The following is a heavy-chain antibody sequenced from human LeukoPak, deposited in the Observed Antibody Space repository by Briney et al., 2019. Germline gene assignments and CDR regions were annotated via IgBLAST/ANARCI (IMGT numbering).Heavy chain of an antibody. Sequence: GSSVKVSCKASAGTFSSYAISWVRQAPGQGLEWMGGIIPIFGTANYAQKFQGRVTITADESTSTAYMELSSLRSEDTAVYYCARRHYCSGGSCYHYYFDYWGQGTLVTVSS. V-gene: IGHV1-69*01. D-gene: IGHD2-15*01. CDR1: AGTFSSYA. J-gene: IGHJ4*02. CDR3: ARRHYCSGGSCYHYYFDY. CDR2: IIPIFGTA.